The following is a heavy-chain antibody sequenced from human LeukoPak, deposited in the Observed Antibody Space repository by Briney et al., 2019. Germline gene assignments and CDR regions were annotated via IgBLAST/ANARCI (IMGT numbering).Heavy chain of an antibody. CDR2: IYSGGST. CDR1: GFTVSSNY. D-gene: IGHD5-18*01. CDR3: AREYNYGFMAPDY. V-gene: IGHV3-66*01. Sequence: GGSLRLSCAASGFTVSSNYMSWVRQAPGKGLEWVSVIYSGGSTYYADSVKGRFIISRDNSKNTLYLQMNSLRAEDTAVYYCAREYNYGFMAPDYWGQGTLVTVSS. J-gene: IGHJ4*02.